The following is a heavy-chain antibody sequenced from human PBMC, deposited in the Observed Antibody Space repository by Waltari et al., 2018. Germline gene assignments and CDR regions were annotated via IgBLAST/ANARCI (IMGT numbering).Heavy chain of an antibody. V-gene: IGHV3-23*01. CDR1: GFTFSSYA. CDR2: ISGSGGSN. CDR3: AKPLGTYDSSGYLDY. J-gene: IGHJ4*02. D-gene: IGHD3-22*01. Sequence: EVQLLESGGGLVQPGGSLRLSCAASGFTFSSYAMSWVRQAPGKGLEGVSAISGSGGSNDYADSVKGRFTISRDNSKNTLYLQMNSLRAEDTAVYDCAKPLGTYDSSGYLDYWGQGTLVTVSS.